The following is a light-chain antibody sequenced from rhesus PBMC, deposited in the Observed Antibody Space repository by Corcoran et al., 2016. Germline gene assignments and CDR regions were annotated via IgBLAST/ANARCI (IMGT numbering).Light chain of an antibody. CDR1: QSVSSY. J-gene: IGKJ2*01. CDR2: GAS. V-gene: IGKV3-10*01. Sequence: QVILTQSPATLSLSPGERATLSCRASQSVSSYLAWSQQKPGQAPRLLIYGASGRATGLPDRFIGRGSGTDFTLTISSLEPEDVGVYHCYQHSSGYSFGQGTKVEIK. CDR3: YQHSSGYS.